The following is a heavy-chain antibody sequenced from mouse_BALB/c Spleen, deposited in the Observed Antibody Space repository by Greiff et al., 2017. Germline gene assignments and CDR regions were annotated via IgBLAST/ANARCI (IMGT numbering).Heavy chain of an antibody. D-gene: IGHD2-4*01. J-gene: IGHJ3*01. CDR2: ISYSGST. Sequence: DVQLQESGPGLVKPSQSLSLTCTVTGYSITSDYAWNWIRQFPGNKLEWMGYISYSGSTSYNPSLKSRISITRDTSKNQFFLQLNSVTTEDTATYYCARYDYDGFAYWGQGTLVTVSA. CDR3: ARYDYDGFAY. CDR1: GYSITSDYA. V-gene: IGHV3-2*02.